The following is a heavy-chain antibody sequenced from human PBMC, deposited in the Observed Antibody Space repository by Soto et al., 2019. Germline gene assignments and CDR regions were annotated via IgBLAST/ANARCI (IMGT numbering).Heavy chain of an antibody. CDR3: AKCSIEYSASVDL. V-gene: IGHV3-23*01. CDR2: ISARGGSL. D-gene: IGHD5-12*01. Sequence: EVQLLESGGGLVQPGGYLRLACTASGFSFSSYAMVWVRQAPGKGLEWVSVISARGGSLYFADSVKGRFTISRDNSKNVLSLEMNNLTAEDTATYFCAKCSIEYSASVDLWGQGTLVLVSS. CDR1: GFSFSSYA. J-gene: IGHJ5*02.